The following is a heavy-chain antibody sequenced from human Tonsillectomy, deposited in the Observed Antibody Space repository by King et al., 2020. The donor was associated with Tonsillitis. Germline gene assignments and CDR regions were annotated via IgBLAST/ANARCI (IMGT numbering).Heavy chain of an antibody. J-gene: IGHJ4*02. D-gene: IGHD3-10*01. V-gene: IGHV4-38-2*02. Sequence: VQLQESGPGLVKPSETLSLTCAVSGYSISSGYYWGWIRQPPGKGLEWIGSIYHSGSTYYNPSLKSRVTISVDTSKNQFSLKLSSVTAADTAVYYRARDASTMVRGVIPGYFDYWGQGTLVTVSS. CDR2: IYHSGST. CDR1: GYSISSGYY. CDR3: ARDASTMVRGVIPGYFDY.